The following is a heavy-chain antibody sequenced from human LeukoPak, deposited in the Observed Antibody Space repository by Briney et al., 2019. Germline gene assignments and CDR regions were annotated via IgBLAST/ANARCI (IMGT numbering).Heavy chain of an antibody. Sequence: GRSLRLSCAASGFTFSSYTMHWVRQAPGKGLDWVAFISNDGSKIYYADSVRGRFTISRDNSKNTLYLQMNSLRAEDTAVYYCAKDAGLDWGQGTLVTVSS. D-gene: IGHD3/OR15-3a*01. CDR1: GFTFSSYT. V-gene: IGHV3-30-3*01. CDR2: ISNDGSKI. CDR3: AKDAGLD. J-gene: IGHJ4*02.